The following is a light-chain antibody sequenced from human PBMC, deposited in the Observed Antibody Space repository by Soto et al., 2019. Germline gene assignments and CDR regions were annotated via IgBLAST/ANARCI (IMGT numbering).Light chain of an antibody. V-gene: IGLV1-40*01. J-gene: IGLJ1*01. Sequence: QPPTASRAPGRRGTIACNGSSSNIGAGYDVHWYQQLPGTAPKLLIYGNSNRPSGVPDRFSGSKSGTSASLAITGLQAEDEADYYCQSYDSISYVIGTGTKVTVL. CDR2: GNS. CDR1: SSNIGAGYD. CDR3: QSYDSISYV.